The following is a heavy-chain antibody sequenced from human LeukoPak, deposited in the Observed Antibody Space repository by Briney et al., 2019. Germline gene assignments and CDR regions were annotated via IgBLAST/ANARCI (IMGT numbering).Heavy chain of an antibody. V-gene: IGHV1-8*01. Sequence: GASVEVSCKASGYTFTSYDINWVRQATGQGLEWMGWMNPNSGNTGYAQKFQGRVTMTRNTSISTAYMELSSLRSEDTAVYYCARIKAGSRVLDYWGQGTLVTVSS. CDR2: MNPNSGNT. CDR3: ARIKAGSRVLDY. CDR1: GYTFTSYD. J-gene: IGHJ4*02. D-gene: IGHD6-13*01.